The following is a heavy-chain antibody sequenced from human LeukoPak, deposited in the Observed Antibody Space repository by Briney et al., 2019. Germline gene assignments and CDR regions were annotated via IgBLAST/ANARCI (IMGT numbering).Heavy chain of an antibody. Sequence: GASVKVSCKASGYTFTNYGITWVRQAPGQGLEWMGWINPNSGGTNYAQKFQGRVTMTRDTSISTAYMELSRLRSDDTAVYYCARDLGEATLLFDYWGQGTLVTVSS. CDR1: GYTFTNYG. D-gene: IGHD1-26*01. CDR3: ARDLGEATLLFDY. J-gene: IGHJ4*02. CDR2: INPNSGGT. V-gene: IGHV1-2*02.